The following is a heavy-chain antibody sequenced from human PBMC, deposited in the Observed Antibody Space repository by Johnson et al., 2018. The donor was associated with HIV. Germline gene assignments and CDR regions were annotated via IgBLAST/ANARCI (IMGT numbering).Heavy chain of an antibody. D-gene: IGHD5-12*01. V-gene: IGHV3-15*01. CDR3: TTHSGYESDAFDI. J-gene: IGHJ3*02. Sequence: FSNAWMSWVRQAPGKGLEWVGRIKSKTDGGTTDYAAPVKGRFTISRDDSKNTLYLQMNSLKTEDTAVYYCTTHSGYESDAFDIWGQGTMVTVSS. CDR1: FSNAW. CDR2: IKSKTDGGTT.